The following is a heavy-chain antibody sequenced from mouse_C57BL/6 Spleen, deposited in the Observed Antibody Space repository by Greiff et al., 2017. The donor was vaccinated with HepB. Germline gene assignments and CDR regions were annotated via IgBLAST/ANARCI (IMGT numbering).Heavy chain of an antibody. V-gene: IGHV1-54*01. CDR1: GYAFTNYL. J-gene: IGHJ4*01. CDR2: INPGSGGT. Sequence: VKLQESGAELVRPGTSVKVSCKASGYAFTNYLIEWVKQRPGQGLEWIGVINPGSGGTNYNEKFKGKATLTADKSSSTAYMQLSSLTSEDSAVYFCARDYPYYYAMDYWGQGTSVTVSS. CDR3: ARDYPYYYAMDY. D-gene: IGHD5-5*01.